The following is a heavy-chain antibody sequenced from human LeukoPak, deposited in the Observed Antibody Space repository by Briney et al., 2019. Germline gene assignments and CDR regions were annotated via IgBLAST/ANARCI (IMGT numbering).Heavy chain of an antibody. Sequence: PGGSLRLSCAASGFTFSDYYMTWIRQAPGKGLGYVSHISRSGSSLYYGDSVKGRFSISRDNAKNSLYLQMNSLRVEDTAVYYCAREVVVVPDYYYYGMDVWGQGTTVTVSS. CDR1: GFTFSDYY. J-gene: IGHJ6*02. CDR3: AREVVVVPDYYYYGMDV. V-gene: IGHV3-11*01. CDR2: ISRSGSSL. D-gene: IGHD2-2*01.